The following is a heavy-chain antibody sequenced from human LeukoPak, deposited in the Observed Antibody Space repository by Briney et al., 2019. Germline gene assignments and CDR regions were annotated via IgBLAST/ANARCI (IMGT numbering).Heavy chain of an antibody. CDR3: VRIYSGYHFDY. D-gene: IGHD5-12*01. CDR2: IKQDGSVE. Sequence: GGSLRLSCAASGFIFSSYWMSWVRQAPGKGKEWVANIKQDGSVEYYVDSVKGRFTISRDNAKNSLYLQLNSLRAEDTAVYYCVRIYSGYHFDYWGQGTLVTVSS. CDR1: GFIFSSYW. J-gene: IGHJ4*02. V-gene: IGHV3-7*04.